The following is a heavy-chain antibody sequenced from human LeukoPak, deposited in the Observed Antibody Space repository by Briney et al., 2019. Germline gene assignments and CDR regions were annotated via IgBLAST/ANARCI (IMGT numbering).Heavy chain of an antibody. J-gene: IGHJ4*02. D-gene: IGHD6-13*01. CDR1: GFTFSSYA. CDR2: ISYDGSNK. CDR3: ARAPGYSSSWLSN. V-gene: IGHV3-30*04. Sequence: GGSLRLSCAASGFTFSSYAMHWVRQAPGKGLEWVAVISYDGSNKYYADSVKGRFTISRDNSKNTLYVQMNSLRAEDTAVYFCARAPGYSSSWLSNWGQGTLVTVSS.